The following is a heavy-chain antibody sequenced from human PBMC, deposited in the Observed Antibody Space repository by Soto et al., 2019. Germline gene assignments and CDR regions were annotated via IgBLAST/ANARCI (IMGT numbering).Heavy chain of an antibody. V-gene: IGHV1-3*01. CDR2: INAGNGNT. CDR1: GYTFSSYG. Sequence: QVQLVQSGAEVKKPGASVKVSCKASGYTFSSYGMHWVRQAPGQRLEWMGWINAGNGNTKYSQKFQGRVFIIRDTSATTAYMELSSLRSEDTAVYYWARGRILYYLMDVWGQGTTVIVSS. J-gene: IGHJ6*02. CDR3: ARGRILYYLMDV. D-gene: IGHD2-8*01.